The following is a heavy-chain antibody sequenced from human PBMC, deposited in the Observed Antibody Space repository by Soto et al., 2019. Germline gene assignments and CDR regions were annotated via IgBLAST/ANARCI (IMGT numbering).Heavy chain of an antibody. J-gene: IGHJ4*02. D-gene: IGHD4-17*01. CDR3: ATRMTTAPY. Sequence: EVRLVQSGGGLVQPGGSLRLSCAASLFIVSDNYMSWVHQAPGKGLEWVSLIYSGGGTDYAESVKGRFTISRDNSKNTLYLQMNSLNAEDTGIYYCATRMTTAPYWGQGTVVTVSS. V-gene: IGHV3-66*01. CDR2: IYSGGGT. CDR1: LFIVSDNY.